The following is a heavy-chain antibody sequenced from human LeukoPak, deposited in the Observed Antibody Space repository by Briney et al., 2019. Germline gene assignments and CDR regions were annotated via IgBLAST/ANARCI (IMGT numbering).Heavy chain of an antibody. CDR2: INPNSGGT. Sequence: GASVKVSCKASGYTLTGYYMHWVRQAPGQGLEWMGWINPNSGGTNYAQKFQGRVTMTRDTSISTAYMELSRLRSDDTAVYYCARDRYYYDSSGYGLWFDPWGQGTLVTVSS. CDR3: ARDRYYYDSSGYGLWFDP. D-gene: IGHD3-22*01. V-gene: IGHV1-2*02. J-gene: IGHJ5*02. CDR1: GYTLTGYY.